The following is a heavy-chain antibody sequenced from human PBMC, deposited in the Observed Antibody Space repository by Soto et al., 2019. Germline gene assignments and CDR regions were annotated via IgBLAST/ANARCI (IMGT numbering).Heavy chain of an antibody. D-gene: IGHD4-17*01. Sequence: QVQLQEAGPGLVKPSQTLSLTCSVSGGSISSRDYFWHWIRQVPGKGLEWLGYLYDSGADYYNPSLKSRLIISGDMSKNQCALKMEYVTAADTAVYNCARGKGDYDPIDSWGQGTLVTVSS. CDR2: LYDSGAD. V-gene: IGHV4-31*03. J-gene: IGHJ4*02. CDR1: GGSISSRDYF. CDR3: ARGKGDYDPIDS.